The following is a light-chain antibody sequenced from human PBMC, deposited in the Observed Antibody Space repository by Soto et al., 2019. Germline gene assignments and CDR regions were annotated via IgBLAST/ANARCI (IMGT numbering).Light chain of an antibody. Sequence: DIQMTQPPSSLSASVGDRVTITCRASQNIRVYVNWYQQKPGKAPKPLIYATSTLFSGVPSRFSGSGSGTDFTLTITSLQPEDFATYYWQQIFGTRYSFGKGTKLDIK. CDR2: ATS. V-gene: IGKV1-39*01. CDR3: QQIFGTRYS. CDR1: QNIRVY. J-gene: IGKJ2*03.